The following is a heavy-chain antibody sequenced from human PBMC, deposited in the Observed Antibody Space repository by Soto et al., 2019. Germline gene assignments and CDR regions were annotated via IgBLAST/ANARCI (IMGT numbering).Heavy chain of an antibody. J-gene: IGHJ5*02. D-gene: IGHD1-26*01. V-gene: IGHV3-23*01. CDR3: AKGGYSGSYMDWFDP. Sequence: GGSLRLSCAASVFTFSSYAMSWVRQAPGKGLEWVSAISGSGGSTYYADSVKGRFTISRDNSKNTLYLQMNSLRAEDTAVYYCAKGGYSGSYMDWFDPWGQGTLVTVS. CDR2: ISGSGGST. CDR1: VFTFSSYA.